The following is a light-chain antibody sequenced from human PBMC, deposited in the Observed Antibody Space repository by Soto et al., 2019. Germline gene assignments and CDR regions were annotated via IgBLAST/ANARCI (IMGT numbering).Light chain of an antibody. V-gene: IGLV1-44*01. CDR2: TNT. J-gene: IGLJ1*01. CDR3: AAWDDSLNGHYV. Sequence: QSVLTQSPSASGTPGQRVTISCSGSSSNIGSNTVAWYQQLPGTAPKLLIYTNTQRPSGVPDRFSGSKSGTSASLAISGLQSEDEADYYCAAWDDSLNGHYVFGTGTKLTVL. CDR1: SSNIGSNT.